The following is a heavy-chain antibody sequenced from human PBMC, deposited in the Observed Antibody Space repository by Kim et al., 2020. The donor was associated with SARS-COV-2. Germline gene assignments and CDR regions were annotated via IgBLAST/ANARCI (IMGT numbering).Heavy chain of an antibody. D-gene: IGHD2-2*01. Sequence: NYTPSLKSRVTISVDTSKNQFSLKLSSVTAADTAVYYCARARSSTSCYVYWGQGTLVTVSS. J-gene: IGHJ4*02. V-gene: IGHV4-34*01. CDR3: ARARSSTSCYVY.